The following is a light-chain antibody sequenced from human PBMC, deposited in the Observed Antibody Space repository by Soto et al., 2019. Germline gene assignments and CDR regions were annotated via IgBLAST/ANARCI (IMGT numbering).Light chain of an antibody. J-gene: IGKJ3*01. V-gene: IGKV3-15*01. CDR1: QSISSN. CDR3: LQYNNWPPLFT. CDR2: GAS. Sequence: EILMTQSPATLSVSPGERATLSCRASQSISSNLVWYQQKPGQAPRLLIYGASTRATGIPARFSSSGSGTEFTLTISSLQSEDFAFYYCLQYNNWPPLFTFGPGTKVDIK.